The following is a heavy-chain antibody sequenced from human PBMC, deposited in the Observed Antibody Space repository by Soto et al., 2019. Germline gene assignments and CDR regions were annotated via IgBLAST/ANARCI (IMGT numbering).Heavy chain of an antibody. Sequence: GGSLRLSCAASGFTFSSYSMNWVRQAPGKGLEWVSSISSSSSYIYYADSVKGRFTISRDNAKNSLYLQMNSLRAEDTAVYYCARGVRLTSYIGSGAFDIWGQGTMVTVSS. CDR3: ARGVRLTSYIGSGAFDI. CDR2: ISSSSSYI. D-gene: IGHD3-3*01. J-gene: IGHJ3*02. CDR1: GFTFSSYS. V-gene: IGHV3-21*01.